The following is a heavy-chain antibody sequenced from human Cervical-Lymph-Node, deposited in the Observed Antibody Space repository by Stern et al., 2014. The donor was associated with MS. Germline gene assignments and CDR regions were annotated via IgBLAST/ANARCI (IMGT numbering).Heavy chain of an antibody. CDR1: GSTFRFFT. J-gene: IGHJ1*01. CDR3: ARTSSGSEGHEHFQH. CDR2: IIRIASTA. D-gene: IGHD1-26*01. Sequence: VQLVESGAEVKKPGSSVKVSCKASGSTFRFFTVNWVRQAPGQGLEWMGGIIRIASTANFSQNFQDRVTITADESTNTAYMELSILPSEDTALYYCARTSSGSEGHEHFQHWGQGTLVTVSS. V-gene: IGHV1-69*01.